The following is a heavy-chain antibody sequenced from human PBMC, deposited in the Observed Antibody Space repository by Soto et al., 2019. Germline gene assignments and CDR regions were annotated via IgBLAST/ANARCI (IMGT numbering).Heavy chain of an antibody. CDR3: ARDGAHLYYYYYGMDV. CDR1: GYTFTSYY. D-gene: IGHD2-15*01. Sequence: GXSVKVSCKASGYTFTSYYMHWVRQAPGQGLEWMGIINPSGGSTSYAQKFQGRVTMTRDTSTSTVYMELSSLRSEDTAVYYCARDGAHLYYYYYGMDVWGQGTTVTVSS. V-gene: IGHV1-46*01. J-gene: IGHJ6*02. CDR2: INPSGGST.